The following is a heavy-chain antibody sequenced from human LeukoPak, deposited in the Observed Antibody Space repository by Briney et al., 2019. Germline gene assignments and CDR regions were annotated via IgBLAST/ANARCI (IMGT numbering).Heavy chain of an antibody. CDR3: ARGRGSV. CDR1: GFTFSSYD. Sequence: GGSLRLSCAASGFTFSSYDMNWVRQAPGKGLEWVSFISPSDSTIYYAESVKGRFTISRDNAKNSVYLQMNSLRVEDTAVYYCARGRGSVWGKGTTVTVCS. D-gene: IGHD5-12*01. CDR2: ISPSDSTI. V-gene: IGHV3-48*03. J-gene: IGHJ6*04.